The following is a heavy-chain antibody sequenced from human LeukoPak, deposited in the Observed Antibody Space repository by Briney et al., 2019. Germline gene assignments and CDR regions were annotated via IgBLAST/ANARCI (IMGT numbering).Heavy chain of an antibody. CDR2: TYHSRST. Sequence: SQTLSLTCTVSGGSLSSGGYYWSWIQQPPGRGQEWIGYTYHSRSTYYNPSLKSRVTISVDRSKNQFSLKLSSVTAADTAVYYCAREYSSSSRFDPWGQGTLVTVSS. CDR1: GGSLSSGGYY. J-gene: IGHJ5*02. D-gene: IGHD6-6*01. CDR3: AREYSSSSRFDP. V-gene: IGHV4-30-2*01.